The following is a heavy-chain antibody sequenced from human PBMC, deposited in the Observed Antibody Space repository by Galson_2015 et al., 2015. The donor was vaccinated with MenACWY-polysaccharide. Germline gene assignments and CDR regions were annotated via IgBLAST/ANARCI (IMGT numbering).Heavy chain of an antibody. Sequence: SLRLSCAASGSRFSHSGMHWVRQAPGKGLEWVAVIQYDGSKIVYADSVKGRFTISRDNSKNTLYLQMNSLRAEDTAVYYCAREGSRIVFHAFDVWGHGALVTVSS. D-gene: IGHD2-15*01. V-gene: IGHV3-33*01. CDR1: GSRFSHSG. CDR2: IQYDGSKI. CDR3: AREGSRIVFHAFDV. J-gene: IGHJ3*01.